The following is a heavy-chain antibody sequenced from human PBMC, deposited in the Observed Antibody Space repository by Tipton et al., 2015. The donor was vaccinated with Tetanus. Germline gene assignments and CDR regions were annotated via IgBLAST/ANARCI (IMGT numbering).Heavy chain of an antibody. D-gene: IGHD3-3*01. J-gene: IGHJ4*02. CDR1: GGTINSGGHF. CDR2: IRDNGNS. V-gene: IGHV4-31*03. Sequence: TLSLTCTVSGGTINSGGHFWTWIRQRTGKGLEWIGHIRDNGNSYANPSLSGRVTMSVDTRKNQFSLNLTSMSVADTATYYCARGTFHALDFWVQGVQVTFSS. CDR3: ARGTFHALDF.